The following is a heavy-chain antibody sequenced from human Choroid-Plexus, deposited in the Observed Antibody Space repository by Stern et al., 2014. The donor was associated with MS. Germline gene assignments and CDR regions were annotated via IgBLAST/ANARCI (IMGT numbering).Heavy chain of an antibody. J-gene: IGHJ4*02. CDR2: ISYDGSDK. CDR3: AKDRQWSTYFFDY. V-gene: IGHV3-30*18. CDR1: GFTFSNFG. Sequence: VHLVESGGGVAQPGRPLILSCAASGFTFSNFGMHWVRQAPGKWLEWVALISYDGSDKYCEDSVKGRFNRFRDNSKNTLYMHMNSVRAEDTAVYYCAKDRQWSTYFFDYWGQGSLVTVSS. D-gene: IGHD2-15*01.